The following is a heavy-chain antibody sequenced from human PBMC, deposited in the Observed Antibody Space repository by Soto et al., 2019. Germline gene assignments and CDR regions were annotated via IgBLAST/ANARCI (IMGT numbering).Heavy chain of an antibody. J-gene: IGHJ6*02. Sequence: SETLSLTCTVSGGSISSADYYWSWVRQPPGKGLEWIGYIYYSGSTFFNPSLKSRVTISKDTSRNQFSLRLNSVTAADTAVYYCARAIVVAIGGMDVWGQRTTVTVSS. V-gene: IGHV4-30-4*01. CDR1: GGSISSADYY. CDR3: ARAIVVAIGGMDV. CDR2: IYYSGST. D-gene: IGHD5-12*01.